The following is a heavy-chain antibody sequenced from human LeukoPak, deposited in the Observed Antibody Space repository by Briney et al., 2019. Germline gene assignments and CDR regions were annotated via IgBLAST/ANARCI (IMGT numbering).Heavy chain of an antibody. J-gene: IGHJ4*02. CDR1: GFIFNNYW. CDR2: MNQDGSEK. Sequence: GGSLRLSCAASGFIFNNYWMTWVRQAPGKGLGWVASMNQDGSEKYYVDSVKGRFTISRDNAKNSLYLQMDSLRAEDTAVYYCARRFDHWGQGTLVTVSS. V-gene: IGHV3-7*01. CDR3: ARRFDH.